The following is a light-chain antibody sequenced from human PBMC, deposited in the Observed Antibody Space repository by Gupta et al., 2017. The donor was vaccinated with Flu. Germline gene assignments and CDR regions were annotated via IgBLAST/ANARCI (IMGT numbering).Light chain of an antibody. CDR1: SSDVGGYNY. CDR3: NLYKSSSNQHDV. V-gene: IGLV2-14*01. CDR2: EVR. Sequence: QSALPHPASVSGSPGQSITISCTGTSSDVGGYNYVSWYQQHPGKAPKLMIYEVRKRPSGVSKRFSGSNSGNTASLTIYGLQAEDEAEYYCNLYKSSSNQHDVFGTGTKVTVL. J-gene: IGLJ1*01.